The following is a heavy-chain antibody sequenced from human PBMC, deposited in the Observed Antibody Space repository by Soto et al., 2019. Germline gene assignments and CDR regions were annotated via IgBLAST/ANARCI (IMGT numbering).Heavy chain of an antibody. V-gene: IGHV3-23*01. Sequence: EVQLLESGGGLVQPGGSLRLSCAASGFTFSSYAMSWVRQAPGKGLEWVSAISGSGGSTYYADSGKGRFTISRDNSKNTLYLQMNRLRAEDTAVYYCAKDQGGSQRRGTRHGFLDYWGQGTLVTVSS. J-gene: IGHJ4*02. CDR3: AKDQGGSQRRGTRHGFLDY. CDR2: ISGSGGST. CDR1: GFTFSSYA. D-gene: IGHD1-26*01.